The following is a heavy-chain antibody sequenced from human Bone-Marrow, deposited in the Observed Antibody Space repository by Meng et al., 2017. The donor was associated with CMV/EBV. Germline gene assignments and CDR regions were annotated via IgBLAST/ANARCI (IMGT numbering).Heavy chain of an antibody. CDR1: GGSISSYY. D-gene: IGHD6-13*01. V-gene: IGHV4-59*01. J-gene: IGHJ5*02. CDR2: IYYSGST. CDR3: ARGIAAADWGFDP. Sequence: ESLKISCTVSGGSISSYYWSWIRQPPGKGLEWIGYIYYSGSTNYNPSLKSRVTISVDTSKNQFSLKLSSVTAADTAVYYCARGIAAADWGFDPWGQGTLVTVSS.